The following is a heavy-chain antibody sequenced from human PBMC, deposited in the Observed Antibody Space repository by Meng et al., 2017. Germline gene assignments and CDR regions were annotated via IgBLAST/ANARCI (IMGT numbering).Heavy chain of an antibody. CDR3: AREISYSSGWPFGY. J-gene: IGHJ4*02. CDR1: GYTFTGYY. V-gene: IGHV1-2*06. Sequence: ASVKVSCKASGYTFTGYYMHWVRQAPGQGLEWMGRINPNSGGTNYAQKFQGRVTMTRDTSISTAYMELSRLRSDDTAVYYCAREISYSSGWPFGYWGQGTLVTVSS. D-gene: IGHD6-19*01. CDR2: INPNSGGT.